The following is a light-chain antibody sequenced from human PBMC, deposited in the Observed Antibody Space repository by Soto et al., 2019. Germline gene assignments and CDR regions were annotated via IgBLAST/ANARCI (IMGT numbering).Light chain of an antibody. V-gene: IGKV3-15*01. CDR1: QSVTSN. J-gene: IGKJ4*01. CDR2: GVS. Sequence: PDTLSLSPGERATLSCRASQSVTSNLAWYQQKPGQAPRLLMYGVSTRATGIPARFGGSGSATEFTLTISSLQPEDFAVYYCQQYSQWPLTFGGGTKVDIK. CDR3: QQYSQWPLT.